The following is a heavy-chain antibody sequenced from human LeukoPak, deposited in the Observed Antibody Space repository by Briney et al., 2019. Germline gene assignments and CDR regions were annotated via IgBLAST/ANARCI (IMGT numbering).Heavy chain of an antibody. J-gene: IGHJ6*03. CDR3: ARDQTGYSGYDFGGVDYYYYMDV. V-gene: IGHV3-74*01. CDR1: GFTFSSYW. CDR2: INSDGSST. Sequence: GGSLRLSCAASGFTFSSYWMHWVRQAPGKGLVWVSRINSDGSSTSYADSVKGRFTISRDNAKNTLYLQMNSLRAEDTAVYYCARDQTGYSGYDFGGVDYYYYMDVWGKGTTVTISS. D-gene: IGHD5-12*01.